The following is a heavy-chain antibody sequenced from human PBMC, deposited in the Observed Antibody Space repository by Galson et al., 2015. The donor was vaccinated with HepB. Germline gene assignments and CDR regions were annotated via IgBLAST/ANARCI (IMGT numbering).Heavy chain of an antibody. Sequence: SLRLSCAASGFTFSSYWMHWVRHAPGKGLVWVSRINSDGSSTSYADSVKGRFTISRDNAKNTLYLQMNSLRAEDTAVYYCARVPSSCKSTSCYSSYGMDVWGQGTTVTVSS. V-gene: IGHV3-74*01. CDR2: INSDGSST. CDR1: GFTFSSYW. CDR3: ARVPSSCKSTSCYSSYGMDV. D-gene: IGHD2-2*01. J-gene: IGHJ6*02.